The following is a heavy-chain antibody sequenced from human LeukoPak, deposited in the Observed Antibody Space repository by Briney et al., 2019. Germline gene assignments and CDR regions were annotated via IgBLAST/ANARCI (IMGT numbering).Heavy chain of an antibody. Sequence: GGSLRLSCAASGITFRSFYMSWVRQAPGKGLEWVANINRDGRQKHYVDSVKGRFTISRDNAKNSLFLEMNSLRSEDTAVYYCARDEEQLNMWGQGTMVTVSS. J-gene: IGHJ3*02. CDR1: GITFRSFY. D-gene: IGHD6-19*01. V-gene: IGHV3-7*01. CDR3: ARDEEQLNM. CDR2: INRDGRQK.